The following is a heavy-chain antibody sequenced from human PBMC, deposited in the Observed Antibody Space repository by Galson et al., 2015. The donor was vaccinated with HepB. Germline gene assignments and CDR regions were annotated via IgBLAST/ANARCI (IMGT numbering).Heavy chain of an antibody. CDR2: INSDGSST. CDR1: GFTFSSYW. Sequence: SLRLSCAASGFTFSSYWMHRVRQAPGKGLVWVSRINSDGSSTSYADSVKGRFTISKDNAKNTLYLQMNSLRAEDTAVYYCARDSSSWLVEYFQHWGQGTLVTVSS. CDR3: ARDSSSWLVEYFQH. D-gene: IGHD6-13*01. J-gene: IGHJ1*01. V-gene: IGHV3-74*01.